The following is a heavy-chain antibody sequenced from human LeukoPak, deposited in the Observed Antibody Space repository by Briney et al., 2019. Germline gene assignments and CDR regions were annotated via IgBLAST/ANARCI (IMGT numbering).Heavy chain of an antibody. V-gene: IGHV1-2*02. D-gene: IGHD2-2*02. CDR2: INPNSGGT. CDR1: GYTFTGYY. Sequence: GASVKVSCKASGYTFTGYYMHWVRQAPGQGLEWMGWINPNSGGTNYAQKFQGRVTMTRDTSISTAYMEPSRLRSDDTAVYYCARDRIYCSSTSCYTEEIDYWGQGTLVTVSS. J-gene: IGHJ4*02. CDR3: ARDRIYCSSTSCYTEEIDY.